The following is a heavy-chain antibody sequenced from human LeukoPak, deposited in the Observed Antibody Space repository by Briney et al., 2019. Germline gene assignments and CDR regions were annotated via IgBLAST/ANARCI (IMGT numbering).Heavy chain of an antibody. J-gene: IGHJ4*02. V-gene: IGHV3-7*01. Sequence: GGSLRLSCAASGFTFSSYWMSWVRQAPGKGLEWVANIKQDGSEKYYVDSVKGRFTISRDNAKNSLYLQMNSLRAEDTAVYYCARCFYDILTGYFFDYWGQGTLVIVSS. CDR3: ARCFYDILTGYFFDY. D-gene: IGHD3-9*01. CDR1: GFTFSSYW. CDR2: IKQDGSEK.